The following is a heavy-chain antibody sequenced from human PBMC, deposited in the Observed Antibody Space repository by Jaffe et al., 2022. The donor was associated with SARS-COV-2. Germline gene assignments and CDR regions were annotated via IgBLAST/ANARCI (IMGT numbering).Heavy chain of an antibody. CDR2: IKQDGSEK. CDR3: ARVSVSYDSSGYYFTDY. V-gene: IGHV3-7*01. J-gene: IGHJ4*02. Sequence: EVQLVESGGGLVQPGGSLRLSCAASGFTFSSYWMSWVRQAPGKGLEWVANIKQDGSEKYYVDSVKGRFTISRDNAKNSLYLQMNSLRAEDTAVYYCARVSVSYDSSGYYFTDYWGQGTLVTVSS. D-gene: IGHD3-22*01. CDR1: GFTFSSYW.